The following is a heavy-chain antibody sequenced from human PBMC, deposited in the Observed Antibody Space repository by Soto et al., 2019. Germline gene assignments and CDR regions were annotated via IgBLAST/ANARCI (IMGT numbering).Heavy chain of an antibody. CDR2: IWYDGSNK. CDR3: ASDYPYYYDSSGYSPFDY. D-gene: IGHD3-22*01. V-gene: IGHV3-33*01. Sequence: PWGSLRLSCAASGFTFSSYGMHWVRQGPGKGLEWVAVIWYDGSNKYYADSVKGRFTISRDNSKNTLYLQMNSLRAEDTAVYYCASDYPYYYDSSGYSPFDYWDQGTLVTVSS. J-gene: IGHJ4*02. CDR1: GFTFSSYG.